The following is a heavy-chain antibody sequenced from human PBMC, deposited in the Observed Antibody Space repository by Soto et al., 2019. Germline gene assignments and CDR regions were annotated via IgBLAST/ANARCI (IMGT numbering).Heavy chain of an antibody. CDR1: GYSFTSYW. CDR2: IYPGDSDT. Sequence: PGESLKISCKGSGYSFTSYWIGWVRQMPGKGLEWMGIIYPGDSDTRYSPSFQGQVTISADKSISTAYLQWSSLKTEDTGVYYCTRARYIEFGDSRTRRPRGGYFDYWGRGTLVTVSS. D-gene: IGHD3-10*01. V-gene: IGHV5-51*01. CDR3: TRARYIEFGDSRTRRPRGGYFDY. J-gene: IGHJ4*02.